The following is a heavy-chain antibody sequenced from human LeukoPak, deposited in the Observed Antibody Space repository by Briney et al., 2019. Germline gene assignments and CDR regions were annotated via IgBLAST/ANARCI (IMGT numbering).Heavy chain of an antibody. V-gene: IGHV1-69*05. CDR1: GGTLSRYA. CDR2: IIPIFGTA. J-gene: IGHJ5*02. D-gene: IGHD6-13*01. CDR3: ARASGSSWYGGPNWFDP. Sequence: SVKVSCKASGGTLSRYAVSWVRKAPGQGLEWMGGIIPIFGTANYAQKFQGRVTITTDESTSTAYMELSSLRSEDTAVYYCARASGSSWYGGPNWFDPWGQGTLVTVSS.